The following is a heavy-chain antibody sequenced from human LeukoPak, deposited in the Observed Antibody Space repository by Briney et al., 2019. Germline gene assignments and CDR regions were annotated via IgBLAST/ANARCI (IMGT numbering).Heavy chain of an antibody. D-gene: IGHD3-10*01. CDR2: INPNSGGT. J-gene: IGHJ4*02. CDR1: GYTFTGYY. V-gene: IGHV1-2*02. CDR3: ARGAGVRGVIGY. Sequence: ASAKVSCKASGYTFTGYYMHWVRQAPGQGLEWMGWINPNSGGTNYAQKFQGRVTMTRDTSISTAYMELSRLRSDDTAVYYCARGAGVRGVIGYWGQGTLVTVSS.